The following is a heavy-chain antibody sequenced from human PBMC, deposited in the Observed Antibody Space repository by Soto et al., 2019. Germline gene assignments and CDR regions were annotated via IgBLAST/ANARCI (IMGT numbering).Heavy chain of an antibody. CDR2: LSSDGSNK. CDR1: GFTFSGYA. CDR3: ARDDYYDILTDSYGMDV. V-gene: IGHV3-30-3*01. J-gene: IGHJ6*02. Sequence: PGGSLRLSCAASGFTFSGYAMHWVRQAPGEGLEWVAVLSSDGSNKYYADSVKGRFTISRDNSKNTLYLQMSSLRADDTAVYYCARDDYYDILTDSYGMDVWGQGTTVTVSS. D-gene: IGHD3-9*01.